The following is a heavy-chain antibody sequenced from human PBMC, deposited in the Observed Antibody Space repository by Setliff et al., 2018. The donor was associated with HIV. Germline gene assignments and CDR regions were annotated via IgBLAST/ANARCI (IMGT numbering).Heavy chain of an antibody. Sequence: PGGSLRLSCAASGFTFDRFWMHWVRQAPGKGLEWVAGISFDGTDKYYADSVKGRFTISRDNSKNTLYLQMNSLRAEDTAVYYCANLPAQWAGYWGQGTLVTVSS. J-gene: IGHJ4*02. CDR2: ISFDGTDK. V-gene: IGHV3-30-3*01. CDR1: GFTFDRFW. CDR3: ANLPAQWAGY. D-gene: IGHD1-26*01.